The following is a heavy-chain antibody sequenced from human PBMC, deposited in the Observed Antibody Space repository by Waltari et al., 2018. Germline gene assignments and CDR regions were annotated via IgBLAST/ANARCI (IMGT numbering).Heavy chain of an antibody. D-gene: IGHD1-26*01. Sequence: EVQLVESGGGLLQPGGSLRLSCAASGFIFSTYEMNWVRQTPGKGLEWVSYVSVSGKTMYNVDSVKGRFTISRDNAKNSLHLQMNSLRAEDTAVYYCARAYSGSYYRYFEYWGQGALVTVSS. CDR1: GFIFSTYE. V-gene: IGHV3-48*03. CDR3: ARAYSGSYYRYFEY. CDR2: VSVSGKTM. J-gene: IGHJ1*01.